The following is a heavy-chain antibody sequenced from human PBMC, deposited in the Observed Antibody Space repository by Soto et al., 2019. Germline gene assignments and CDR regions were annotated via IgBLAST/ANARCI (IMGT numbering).Heavy chain of an antibody. J-gene: IGHJ2*01. Sequence: QVQLQESGPGLVKPSGTLSLTCSVSGGSVSNASFYWTWIRQAPGTALEYIGYIFYTGVTNYNPSLSGRVTISLDTSKNHFSLKLNSMTAADTAVYYCVRVLDSSWYADLWGRGTLVTVSS. CDR2: IFYTGVT. CDR3: VRVLDSSWYADL. D-gene: IGHD3-22*01. CDR1: GGSVSNASFY. V-gene: IGHV4-61*03.